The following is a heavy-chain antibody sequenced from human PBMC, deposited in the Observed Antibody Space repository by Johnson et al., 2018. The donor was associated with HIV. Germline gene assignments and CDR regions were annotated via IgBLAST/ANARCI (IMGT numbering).Heavy chain of an antibody. Sequence: QVQLVESGGGVVQPGRSLRLSCAASGFTFSSYGMHWVRQAPGKGLEWVSIIYSGGDTYYADSVKGRFTISRDNSKNTLYLQMNSLRAEDTAVYYCALKQLVTMDDAF. J-gene: IGHJ3*01. CDR2: IYSGGDT. D-gene: IGHD6-13*01. V-gene: IGHV3-NL1*01. CDR3: ALKQLVTMDDAF. CDR1: GFTFSSYG.